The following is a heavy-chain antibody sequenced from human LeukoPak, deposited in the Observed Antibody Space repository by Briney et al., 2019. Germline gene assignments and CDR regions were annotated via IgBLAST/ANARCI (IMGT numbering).Heavy chain of an antibody. D-gene: IGHD3-16*01. CDR2: IYYSGYT. J-gene: IGHJ6*03. V-gene: IGHV4-59*01. CDR3: ARETSQKGAHYMDV. Sequence: SESLSLTCTVSGDFITAYYWSWIRQPPGKGLEWIGDIYYSGYTNYNTSLKSRATISVDTSKNQFSLKLRSVTGADTAVYYGARETSQKGAHYMDVWGKGTTVTISS. CDR1: GDFITAYY.